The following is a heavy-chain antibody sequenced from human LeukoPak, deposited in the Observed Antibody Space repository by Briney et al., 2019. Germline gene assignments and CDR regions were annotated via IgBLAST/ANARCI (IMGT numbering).Heavy chain of an antibody. V-gene: IGHV4-59*12. CDR1: GGSISGYY. Sequence: SETLSLTCTVSGGSISGYYWSWSRQPPGKGVEWIGNLYYMRGAWYKSSLKSRVTTSVDTSRNEFSLKLSSVTAADTAVYYCARGRCSGGSCYSGIGHWYFDLWGRGTLVTVSS. CDR3: ARGRCSGGSCYSGIGHWYFDL. CDR2: LYYMRGA. J-gene: IGHJ2*01. D-gene: IGHD2-15*01.